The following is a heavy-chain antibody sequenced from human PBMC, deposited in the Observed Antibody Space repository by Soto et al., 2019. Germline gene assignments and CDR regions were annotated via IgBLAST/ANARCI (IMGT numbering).Heavy chain of an antibody. Sequence: SETLSLTCTVSGGSISSYYWSWIRQPPGKGLEWIGYIYYSGSTNYNPSLKSRVTISVDTSKNQFSLKLSSVTAADTAVYYCAKYYDFWSGERWFDPWGQGTLVT. J-gene: IGHJ5*02. CDR2: IYYSGST. D-gene: IGHD3-3*01. V-gene: IGHV4-59*01. CDR1: GGSISSYY. CDR3: AKYYDFWSGERWFDP.